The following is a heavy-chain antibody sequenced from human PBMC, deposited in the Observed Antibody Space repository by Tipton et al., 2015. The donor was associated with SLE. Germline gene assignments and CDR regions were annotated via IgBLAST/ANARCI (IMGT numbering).Heavy chain of an antibody. CDR1: GGSISSYY. J-gene: IGHJ3*02. D-gene: IGHD3-16*01. Sequence: TLSLTCTVSGGSISSYYWSWIRQPPGRGLEWIGYIHYSGSTNYNPSLKSRVTISVDTSKNQFSLKLSSVTAADTAVYYCARDPYLGAFDIWGQGTMVTVSS. V-gene: IGHV4-59*01. CDR3: ARDPYLGAFDI. CDR2: IHYSGST.